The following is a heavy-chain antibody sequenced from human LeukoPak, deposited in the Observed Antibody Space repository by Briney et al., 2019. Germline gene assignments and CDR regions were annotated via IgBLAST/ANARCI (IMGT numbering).Heavy chain of an antibody. CDR2: ISSSSSTI. CDR1: GFTFSSYS. CDR3: ARGPPPRYYYYMDV. Sequence: GGSLRLSCAASGFTFSSYSMNWVRQAPGKGLEWVSYISSSSSTIYYADSVKGRFTISRDNAKNSLYLQMNSLRAEDTAVYYCARGPPPRYYYYMDVWGKGTTVTVSS. V-gene: IGHV3-48*01. J-gene: IGHJ6*03.